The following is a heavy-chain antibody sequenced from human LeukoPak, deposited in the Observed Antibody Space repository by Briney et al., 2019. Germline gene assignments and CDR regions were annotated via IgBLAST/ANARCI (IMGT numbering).Heavy chain of an antibody. V-gene: IGHV3-7*05. D-gene: IGHD2-2*01. Sequence: GGSLRLSCAASGFTFSSYEMNWVRQAPGKGLEWVANIKQDGSEKYYVDSVKGRFTISRDNAKNSLYLQMISLRAEDTAVYYCARGGAPYCSSTSCYEDRFDPWGQGTLVTVSS. J-gene: IGHJ5*02. CDR2: IKQDGSEK. CDR3: ARGGAPYCSSTSCYEDRFDP. CDR1: GFTFSSYE.